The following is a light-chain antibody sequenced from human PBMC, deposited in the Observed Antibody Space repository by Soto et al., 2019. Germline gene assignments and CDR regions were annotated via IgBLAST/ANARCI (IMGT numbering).Light chain of an antibody. J-gene: IGKJ1*01. CDR3: QNYDDSRWT. V-gene: IGKV3-20*01. Sequence: EIVLTQSPGTLSLSPGERATLSCRASQSVSSSYLAWYQQKPGQSPRLLIFGTSNRATGIPDRFSGGGSGTDFTLTISRLEPEDFAVYYCQNYDDSRWTFGQGTKVEIK. CDR2: GTS. CDR1: QSVSSSY.